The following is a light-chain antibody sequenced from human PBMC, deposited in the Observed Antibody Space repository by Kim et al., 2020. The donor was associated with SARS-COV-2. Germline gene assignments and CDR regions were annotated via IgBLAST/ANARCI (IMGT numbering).Light chain of an antibody. Sequence: PGQTARITCSGDALPKQYAYWYQQRPGQAPVLVIYKDSERPSGIPERFSGSSSGTTVTLTISGVQAEDEADYYCQSADSSGTYVVFGGGTQLTVL. CDR2: KDS. CDR3: QSADSSGTYVV. CDR1: ALPKQY. J-gene: IGLJ2*01. V-gene: IGLV3-25*03.